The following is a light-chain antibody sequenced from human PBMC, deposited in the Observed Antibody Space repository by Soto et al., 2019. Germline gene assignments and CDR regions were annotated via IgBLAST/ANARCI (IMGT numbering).Light chain of an antibody. J-gene: IGKJ2*01. CDR2: AAS. Sequence: DIQLTQSPSFLSASVGDRVTITCRASQGINIFLAWFQQKPGKAPNLLISAASTLQSGVPSRFSGSGSETEFTLTIPSLQHEDSATYYSQQRNSYPRTFGQGTKVEIK. V-gene: IGKV1-9*01. CDR1: QGINIF. CDR3: QQRNSYPRT.